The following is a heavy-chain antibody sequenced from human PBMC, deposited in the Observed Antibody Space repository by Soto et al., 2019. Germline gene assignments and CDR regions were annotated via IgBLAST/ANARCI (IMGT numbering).Heavy chain of an antibody. CDR2: VSPCNGNT. D-gene: IGHD7-27*01. CDR3: VRGGILGANRPYYYYGLDV. V-gene: IGHV1-18*01. CDR1: GYTFSTYG. Sequence: GPSVKVSCKVFGYTFSTYGLSWVRQAPGQGLEWMGWVSPCNGNTYYAPGLQCRVTMTTDTSTNTAYMSLRSLRSDDTAIYYCVRGGILGANRPYYYYGLDVWGQGTPVAVSS. J-gene: IGHJ6*02.